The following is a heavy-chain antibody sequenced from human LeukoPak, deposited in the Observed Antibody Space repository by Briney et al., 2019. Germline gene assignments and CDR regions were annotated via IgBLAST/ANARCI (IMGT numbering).Heavy chain of an antibody. V-gene: IGHV4-4*02. CDR1: GGSISSSNW. J-gene: IGHJ4*02. D-gene: IGHD3-22*01. CDR2: IYHSGST. Sequence: PSGTLSLTCAVSGGSISSSNWWSWVRHPPGKGLERIGEIYHSGSTNYNPSLKSRVTISVDKSKNQFALKLSSVTAADTAVYYCAREGYYDSSGPTRYFDYWGQGTLVTVSS. CDR3: AREGYYDSSGPTRYFDY.